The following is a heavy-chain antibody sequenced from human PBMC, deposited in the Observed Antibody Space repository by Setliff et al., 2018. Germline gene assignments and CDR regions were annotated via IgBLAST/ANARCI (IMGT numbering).Heavy chain of an antibody. CDR1: GISITSGHY. CDR2: IYHRGRK. D-gene: IGHD3-10*01. CDR3: ARDNRARHYMDV. V-gene: IGHV4-38-2*02. Sequence: SETLSLTCDVSGISITSGHYWGWIRQSPGEGLEWIATIYHRGRKYYNPSLDSRVTISLDASKNQYSLRLSSVTAADTAVYYCARDNRARHYMDVWGKGTTVTVSS. J-gene: IGHJ6*03.